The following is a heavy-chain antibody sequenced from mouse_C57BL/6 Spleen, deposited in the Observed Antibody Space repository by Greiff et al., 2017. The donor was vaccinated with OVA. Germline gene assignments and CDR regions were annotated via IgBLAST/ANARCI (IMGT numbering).Heavy chain of an antibody. V-gene: IGHV2-2*01. CDR3: ARNPSYYYGSSLDY. CDR1: GFSLTSYG. D-gene: IGHD1-1*01. CDR2: IWSGGST. J-gene: IGHJ2*01. Sequence: VQRVESGPGLVQPSQSLSITCTVSGFSLTSYGVHWVRQSPGKGLEWLGVIWSGGSTDYNAAFISRLSISKDNSKSQVFFKMNSLQADDTAIYYCARNPSYYYGSSLDYWGQGTTLTVSS.